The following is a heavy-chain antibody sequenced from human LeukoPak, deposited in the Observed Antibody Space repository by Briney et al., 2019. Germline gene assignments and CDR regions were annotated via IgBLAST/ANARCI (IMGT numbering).Heavy chain of an antibody. CDR3: AKTTGSNLWYFDL. V-gene: IGHV3-23*01. J-gene: IGHJ2*01. D-gene: IGHD2-8*02. CDR2: ISGSGGST. Sequence: GGSLRLSCAASGFTFSSYAMSWVRQAPGKGLEWVSAISGSGGSTYYADSVKGRFTISRDNSKNTLYLQMNSLRVEDTAVYYCAKTTGSNLWYFDLWGRGTLVTVSS. CDR1: GFTFSSYA.